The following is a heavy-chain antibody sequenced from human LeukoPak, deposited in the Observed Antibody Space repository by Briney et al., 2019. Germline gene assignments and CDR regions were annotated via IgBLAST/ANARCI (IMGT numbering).Heavy chain of an antibody. V-gene: IGHV4-59*01. Sequence: ASETLSLTCTVSGGSISSYCWSWIRQPPGKGLEWIGYIYYSGSTNYNPSLKSRVTISVDTSKNQFSLKLSSVTAADTAVYYCARESSRNAFDIWGQGTMVTVSS. J-gene: IGHJ3*02. CDR3: ARESSRNAFDI. CDR2: IYYSGST. CDR1: GGSISSYC.